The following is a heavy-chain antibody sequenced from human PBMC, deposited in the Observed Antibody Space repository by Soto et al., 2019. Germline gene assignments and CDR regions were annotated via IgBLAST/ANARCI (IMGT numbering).Heavy chain of an antibody. J-gene: IGHJ4*02. V-gene: IGHV4-61*01. CDR2: VFSSGST. Sequence: SETLSLTCSVSGGSVTTGRYYWSWIRQPPGKGLGWIGYVFSSGSTHYNPSLKSRVTISVDTSKYQFSLRLSSVTAAATAVYYCARAGHCRGGSCWGNFDYWRRGTPVTVSS. D-gene: IGHD2-15*01. CDR3: ARAGHCRGGSCWGNFDY. CDR1: GGSVTTGRYY.